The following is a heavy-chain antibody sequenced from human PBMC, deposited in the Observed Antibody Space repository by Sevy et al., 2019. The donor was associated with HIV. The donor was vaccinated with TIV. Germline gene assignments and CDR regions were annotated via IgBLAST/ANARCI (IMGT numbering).Heavy chain of an antibody. Sequence: GGSLRLSCAASGFSFSIYWMSWVRQAPGKGLEWVATMKQDGSEEDYVDSVKGRFTISRDNAKNSLFLQMNSLSAEDTAVYYCVKEGLGGYSYSLDYWGHGTLVNVSS. CDR1: GFSFSIYW. CDR3: VKEGLGGYSYSLDY. V-gene: IGHV3-7*01. D-gene: IGHD5-18*01. J-gene: IGHJ4*01. CDR2: MKQDGSEE.